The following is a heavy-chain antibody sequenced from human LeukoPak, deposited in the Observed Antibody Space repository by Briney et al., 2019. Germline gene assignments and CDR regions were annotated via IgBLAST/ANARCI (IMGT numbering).Heavy chain of an antibody. J-gene: IGHJ4*02. V-gene: IGHV1-69*06. D-gene: IGHD6-6*01. CDR2: IIPIFGTA. Sequence: GASVKVSCKASGGTFSSYAISWVRQAPGQGLEWMGGIIPIFGTANYAQKFQGRVTITADKSTSTAYMGLSSLRSEDTAVYYCARCSSSSTPLDYWGQGTLVTVSS. CDR3: ARCSSSSTPLDY. CDR1: GGTFSSYA.